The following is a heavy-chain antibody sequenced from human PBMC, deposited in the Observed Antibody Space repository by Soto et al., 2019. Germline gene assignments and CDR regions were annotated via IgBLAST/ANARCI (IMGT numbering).Heavy chain of an antibody. V-gene: IGHV3-48*03. J-gene: IGHJ4*02. CDR2: ISSSGSTI. CDR3: ARDLGGYSSSWYYFDY. CDR1: GFTFSTYE. Sequence: SCAASGFTFSTYEMNWVRQAPGKGLEWVSYISSSGSTIYYADSVKGRFTISRDNAKKSLYLQMNSLRDEDTAVYYCARDLGGYSSSWYYFDYWGQGTLVTVSS. D-gene: IGHD6-13*01.